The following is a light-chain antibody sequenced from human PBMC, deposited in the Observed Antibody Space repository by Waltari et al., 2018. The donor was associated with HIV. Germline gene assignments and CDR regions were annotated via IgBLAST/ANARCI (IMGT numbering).Light chain of an antibody. Sequence: SGRSSNVGKNYVSWFQQVSGAAPRLLIYRNDRRPSGVPDRFTAAKSGTSASLVISGLRSDDEAEYFCASWDDALSSWLFGGGTRLTVL. CDR1: SSNVGKNY. CDR3: ASWDDALSSWL. CDR2: RND. V-gene: IGLV1-47*01. J-gene: IGLJ6*01.